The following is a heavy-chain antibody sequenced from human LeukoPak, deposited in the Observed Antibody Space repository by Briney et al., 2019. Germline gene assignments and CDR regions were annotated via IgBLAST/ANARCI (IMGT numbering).Heavy chain of an antibody. V-gene: IGHV4-59*08. D-gene: IGHD6-19*01. CDR1: GGSISSHY. CDR2: IYYSGST. CDR3: ARSGGVAGFDY. Sequence: SETLSLTCTVSGGSISSHYWSWIRQPPGKGLGWIGYIYYSGSTNYNPSLKSRVTISVDTSKNQFSLKLSSVTAADTAVYYCARSGGVAGFDYWGQGTLVTVSS. J-gene: IGHJ4*02.